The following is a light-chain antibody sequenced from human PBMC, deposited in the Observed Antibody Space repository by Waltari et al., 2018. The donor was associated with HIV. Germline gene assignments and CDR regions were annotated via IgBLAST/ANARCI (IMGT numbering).Light chain of an antibody. CDR1: RSNIGRKY. V-gene: IGLV1-47*01. CDR2: RND. CDR3: AVWDDSLSGWV. J-gene: IGLJ3*02. Sequence: QSVLTQPPSASGTPGQRVTISCSGSRSNIGRKYVYWFQQVPGTAPKLPIYRNDQRPSGVPDRFSGSKAGTSASLAISGLRSEDEADYYCAVWDDSLSGWVFGGGTKLTVL.